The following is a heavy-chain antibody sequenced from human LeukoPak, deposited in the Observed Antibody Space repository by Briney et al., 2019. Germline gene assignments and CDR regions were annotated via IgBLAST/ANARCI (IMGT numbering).Heavy chain of an antibody. CDR3: ARDLGVPVNWNDRRQVNYMDV. Sequence: GGSLRLSCAASGFTFSNYWMSWVRQAPGKGLGWVANIKQDGSRQYYVDSVKGRFTISRDNAKNSLYLQMNSLRAEDTAVYYCARDLGVPVNWNDRRQVNYMDVWGKGTTVTVSS. J-gene: IGHJ6*03. CDR1: GFTFSNYW. CDR2: IKQDGSRQ. D-gene: IGHD1-1*01. V-gene: IGHV3-7*01.